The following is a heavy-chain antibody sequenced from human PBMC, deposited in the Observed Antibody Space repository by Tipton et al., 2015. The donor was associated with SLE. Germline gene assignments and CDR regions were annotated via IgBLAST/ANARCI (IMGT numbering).Heavy chain of an antibody. D-gene: IGHD3-10*01. CDR1: GFTFNTYN. Sequence: SLRLSCAASGFTFNTYNMNWVRQAPGKGLEWVANIKGDGSEKYYVDSVKGRFTISRDNAKNSLYLQMNSLRVEDTAVYYCEVYGSGHRDWGQGTLVTVSS. CDR3: EVYGSGHRD. J-gene: IGHJ4*02. CDR2: IKGDGSEK. V-gene: IGHV3-7*01.